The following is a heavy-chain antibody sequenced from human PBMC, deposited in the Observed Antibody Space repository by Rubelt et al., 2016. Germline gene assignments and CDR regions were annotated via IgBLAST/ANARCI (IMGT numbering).Heavy chain of an antibody. CDR3: ARDSSGWYYFDY. J-gene: IGHJ4*02. Sequence: QLQLQESGPGLVKPSETLSLTCTVSGGSISSSSYYWGWIRQPPGKGLEWIGSIYYSGSTYYNPSLRGRVTLSVDTSKNQFALKLSSVTAADTAVYYCARDSSGWYYFDYWGQGTLVTVSS. D-gene: IGHD6-19*01. V-gene: IGHV4-39*07. CDR2: IYYSGST. CDR1: GGSISSSSYY.